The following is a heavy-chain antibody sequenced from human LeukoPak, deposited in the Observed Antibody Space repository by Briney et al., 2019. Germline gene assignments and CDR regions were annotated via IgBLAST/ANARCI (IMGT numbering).Heavy chain of an antibody. CDR2: INSGSYTI. V-gene: IGHV3-48*02. CDR3: ARVLLDRPGIDSFDM. Sequence: GGSLRLACGASGFRLGSYSMDWVRQAPGKGLEWVSHINSGSYTIYYADSVKGRFTISRDNAGNSLYLQMNSVRDEETAVYYRARVLLDRPGIDSFDMWGQGTMVTVSS. D-gene: IGHD1-1*01. J-gene: IGHJ3*02. CDR1: GFRLGSYS.